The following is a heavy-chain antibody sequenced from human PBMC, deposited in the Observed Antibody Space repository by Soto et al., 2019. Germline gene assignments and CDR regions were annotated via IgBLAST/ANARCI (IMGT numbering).Heavy chain of an antibody. CDR1: GFTVGNNY. V-gene: IGHV3-66*01. CDR2: IYSVGTT. Sequence: EVQLVESGGGLVQPGGSLRLSFVASGFTVGNNYMSWVRQAPGKGLEWVSLIYSVGTTHYADSVRGRFTISRDSSKNTLYLEMKSLRREDTAIYYCMNRPRAWGQGTLVTVSS. CDR3: MNRPRA. J-gene: IGHJ5*02. D-gene: IGHD6-6*01.